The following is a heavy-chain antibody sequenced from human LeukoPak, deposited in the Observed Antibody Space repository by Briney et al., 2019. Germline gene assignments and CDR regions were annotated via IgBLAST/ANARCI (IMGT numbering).Heavy chain of an antibody. V-gene: IGHV4-61*02. CDR1: GGSISTGTYY. CDR3: ARDRDYYDSSGYYSYYYYYMDV. CDR2: IYTSGST. Sequence: SQTLSLTCTVSGGSISTGTYYYSWIRQPAGKRLEWIGRIYTSGSTNYNPSLKSRVTISVDTSKNQFSLKLSSVTAADTAVYYCARDRDYYDSSGYYSYYYYYMDVWGKGTTVTVSS. J-gene: IGHJ6*03. D-gene: IGHD3-22*01.